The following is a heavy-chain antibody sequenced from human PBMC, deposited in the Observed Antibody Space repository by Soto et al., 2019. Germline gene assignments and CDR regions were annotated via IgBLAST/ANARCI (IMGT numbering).Heavy chain of an antibody. D-gene: IGHD3-10*01. V-gene: IGHV4-31*03. CDR2: IYYSGTT. Sequence: QVQLQESGPGLVKPSQTLSLTCTVSGGSISSVGYYWSWIRQRPGKGLEWLGYIYYSGTTSYNPSLKSRVTTSVDTSKNQFSLTLSSVTAADTAVYFCARGYYYGSGTITLDYWGQRTLVTVSS. CDR1: GGSISSVGYY. CDR3: ARGYYYGSGTITLDY. J-gene: IGHJ4*02.